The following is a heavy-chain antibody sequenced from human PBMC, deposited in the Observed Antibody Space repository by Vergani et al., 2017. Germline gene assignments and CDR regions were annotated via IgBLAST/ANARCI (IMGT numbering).Heavy chain of an antibody. CDR1: GYTFTSYG. J-gene: IGHJ4*02. D-gene: IGHD2-2*01. CDR3: ARGSVPVALGDRDDY. CDR2: ISAYNGNI. Sequence: QVQLVQSGAEVKKPGASVKVSCKASGYTFTSYGISWVRQAPGQGLEWMGWISAYNGNINYAQKFQGRVAMTTDTSTSTAYMELRSLRSDDTAVYYCARGSVPVALGDRDDYWGQGTLVTVSS. V-gene: IGHV1-18*01.